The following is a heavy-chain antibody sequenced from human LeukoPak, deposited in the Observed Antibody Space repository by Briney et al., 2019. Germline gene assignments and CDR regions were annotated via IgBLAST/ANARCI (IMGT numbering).Heavy chain of an antibody. J-gene: IGHJ4*02. V-gene: IGHV4-34*09. CDR3: GRVGGSGSGYFDY. CDR1: GGSFSGYY. D-gene: IGHD2-15*01. CDR2: IYYSGST. Sequence: SQTLSLTRAVYGGSFSGYYWSWIRQHPGKGLGWSGDIYYSGSTYYNPSLKSRVTISVDTSQNQLSLKLSSVTAADTAVYYCGRVGGSGSGYFDYWGQGTLVPVSS.